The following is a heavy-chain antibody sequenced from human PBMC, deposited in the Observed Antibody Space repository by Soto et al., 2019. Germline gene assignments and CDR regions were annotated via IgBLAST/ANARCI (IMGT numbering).Heavy chain of an antibody. J-gene: IGHJ4*02. Sequence: VGSLRLSCAASGFTFNNYAMNWVRKAPGKGLEWVSGINGSCGTTYYADSVRGRFTISRDNSKNTLYLQMTSLRAEDTAVYYCAKVTMVRGVIIDRQFDYWGQGTLVTVSS. CDR2: INGSCGTT. CDR3: AKVTMVRGVIIDRQFDY. V-gene: IGHV3-23*01. D-gene: IGHD3-10*01. CDR1: GFTFNNYA.